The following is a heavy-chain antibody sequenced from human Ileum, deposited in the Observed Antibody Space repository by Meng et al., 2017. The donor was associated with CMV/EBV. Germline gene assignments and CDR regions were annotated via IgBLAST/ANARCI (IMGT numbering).Heavy chain of an antibody. CDR1: GGSFSGYF. V-gene: IGHV4-34*01. D-gene: IGHD4-11*01. Sequence: GSLRLSCSVYGGSFSGYFWSWIRQPPGKGLEWIGEINHVGSTNYNPSLKSRVSMSLDASKNQFSLKLRSVTAADTAVYHCARGDFSNNGGIYYSGMNVWGQGTTVTVSS. J-gene: IGHJ6*02. CDR2: INHVGST. CDR3: ARGDFSNNGGIYYSGMNV.